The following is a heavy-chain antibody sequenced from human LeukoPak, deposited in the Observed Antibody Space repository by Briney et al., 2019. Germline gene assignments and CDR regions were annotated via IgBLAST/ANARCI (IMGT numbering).Heavy chain of an antibody. CDR3: ARVTMGFGPVGRPGHYYYMDV. J-gene: IGHJ6*03. Sequence: ASVKVSCKASGYTFTSYDINWVRQATGQGLEWMGWMNPNSGNTGYAQKFQGRVTMTRNTSISTAYMELSSLRSEDTAVYYCARVTMGFGPVGRPGHYYYMDVWGKGTTVTISS. D-gene: IGHD3-10*01. CDR2: MNPNSGNT. CDR1: GYTFTSYD. V-gene: IGHV1-8*01.